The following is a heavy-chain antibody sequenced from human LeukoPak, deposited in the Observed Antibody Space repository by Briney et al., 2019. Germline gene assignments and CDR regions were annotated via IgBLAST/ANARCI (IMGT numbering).Heavy chain of an antibody. J-gene: IGHJ4*02. V-gene: IGHV3-23*01. Sequence: GGSLRLSCAASGFTFSSYAMSWVRQAPGKGLECVSAISGSGGSTYYADSVKGRFTISRDNSKNTLYLQMNSLRAEDTAVYYCAEDRGGNSGFDYWGQGTLVTVSS. CDR2: ISGSGGST. CDR1: GFTFSSYA. CDR3: AEDRGGNSGFDY. D-gene: IGHD4-23*01.